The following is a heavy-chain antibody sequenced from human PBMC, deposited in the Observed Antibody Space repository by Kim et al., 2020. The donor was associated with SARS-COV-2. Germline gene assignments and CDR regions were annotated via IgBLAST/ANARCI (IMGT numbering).Heavy chain of an antibody. J-gene: IGHJ4*02. CDR2: DT. Sequence: DTSYDPSFQGQVTISADKSISTAYLQWSSLKASDTAMYYCARYGDYPYDYWGQGTLVTVSS. V-gene: IGHV5-51*01. D-gene: IGHD4-17*01. CDR3: ARYGDYPYDY.